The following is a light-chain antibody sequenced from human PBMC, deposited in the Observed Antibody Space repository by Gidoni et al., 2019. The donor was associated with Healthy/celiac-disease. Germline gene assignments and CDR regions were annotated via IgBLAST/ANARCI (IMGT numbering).Light chain of an antibody. J-gene: IGKJ3*01. V-gene: IGKV1-5*03. Sequence: IQLTHSPSTLSASVGDRVTITCRASQSISSWLAWYQQKPGKAPKLLIYKASSLESGVPSRFSGSGSGTEFTLTISSLQPDDFATYYCQQYNSYSFTFXPXTKVDIK. CDR1: QSISSW. CDR3: QQYNSYSFT. CDR2: KAS.